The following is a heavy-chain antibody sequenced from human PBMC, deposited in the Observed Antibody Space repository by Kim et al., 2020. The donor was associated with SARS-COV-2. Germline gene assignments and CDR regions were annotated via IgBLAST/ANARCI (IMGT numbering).Heavy chain of an antibody. CDR3: ARDRLLWFGELLYTGPSDY. Sequence: ASVKVSCKASGYTFTSYYMHWVRQAPGQGLEWMGIINPSGGSTSYAQKFQGRVTMTRDTSTSTVYMELSSLRSEDTAVYYCARDRLLWFGELLYTGPSDYWGQGTLVTVSS. V-gene: IGHV1-46*01. J-gene: IGHJ4*02. CDR1: GYTFTSYY. D-gene: IGHD3-10*01. CDR2: INPSGGST.